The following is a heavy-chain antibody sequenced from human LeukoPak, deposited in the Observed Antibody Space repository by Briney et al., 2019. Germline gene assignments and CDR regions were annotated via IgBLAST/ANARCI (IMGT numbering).Heavy chain of an antibody. CDR2: ISSSSSYI. CDR1: GFTFSSYS. CDR3: ARDGSGFGELLG. Sequence: GGSLRLSCAASGFTFSSYSMNWVRQAPGKGLEWVSSISSSSSYIYYADSVKSRFTISRDNAKNSLYLQMNSLRAEDTAVYYCARDGSGFGELLGWGQGTLVTVSS. D-gene: IGHD3-10*01. J-gene: IGHJ4*02. V-gene: IGHV3-21*01.